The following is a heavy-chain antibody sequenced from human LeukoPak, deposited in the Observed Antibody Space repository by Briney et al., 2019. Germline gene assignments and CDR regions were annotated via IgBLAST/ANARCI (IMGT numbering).Heavy chain of an antibody. CDR1: GFTFNNFA. Sequence: GGSLRLSCAASGFTFNNFAMSWVRQAPGKGLQWVSAISGSGGSTYYADSVRGRFTISRDNPKNTLYLQMNNLRAEDTALYYCAKDVTDISGAFHIWGQGTMVTVSS. CDR2: ISGSGGST. CDR3: AKDVTDISGAFHI. D-gene: IGHD5-12*01. V-gene: IGHV3-23*01. J-gene: IGHJ3*02.